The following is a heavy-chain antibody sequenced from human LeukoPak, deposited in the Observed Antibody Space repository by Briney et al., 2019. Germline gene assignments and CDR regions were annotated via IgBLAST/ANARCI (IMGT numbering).Heavy chain of an antibody. CDR1: EFTFSSYT. CDR2: ISSTSTYI. J-gene: IGHJ4*02. V-gene: IGHV3-21*01. D-gene: IGHD2-15*01. Sequence: GGSLRLSCAASEFTFSSYTINWFRQAPGKGLEWVSSISSTSTYISYADSVKGRFTISRDNAKNSLYLQMNSLRAEDTAVYYCARGGGNYDFWGQGTLVTVSS. CDR3: ARGGGNYDF.